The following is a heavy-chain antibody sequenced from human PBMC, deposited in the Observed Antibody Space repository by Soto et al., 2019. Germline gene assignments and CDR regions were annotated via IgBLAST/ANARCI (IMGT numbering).Heavy chain of an antibody. CDR3: ARVSWREKYGMDV. J-gene: IGHJ6*02. CDR1: GFTFGNYA. Sequence: GGSLRLSCAASGFTFGNYAMRWVRQAPGKGLEWISYITFSGNTVYYADSLKGRFTISRDNAKNSLYLQMNRLRAEDTAVYYCARVSWREKYGMDVWGQGPTVTVSS. V-gene: IGHV3-11*01. CDR2: ITFSGNTV.